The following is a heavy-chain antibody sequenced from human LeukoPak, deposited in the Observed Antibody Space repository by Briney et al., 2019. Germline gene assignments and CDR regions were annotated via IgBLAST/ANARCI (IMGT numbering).Heavy chain of an antibody. Sequence: SETLSLTCTVSGGCINSYYWGWIRQPAGKGLEWIGRIYTSGSTNYNPSLKSRVTISVDTSKNQFSLNLTSVTAADTAMYYCARAGYTSSYYSLDYWGQGTLVTVSS. V-gene: IGHV4-4*07. CDR3: ARAGYTSSYYSLDY. CDR2: IYTSGST. J-gene: IGHJ4*02. D-gene: IGHD1-26*01. CDR1: GGCINSYY.